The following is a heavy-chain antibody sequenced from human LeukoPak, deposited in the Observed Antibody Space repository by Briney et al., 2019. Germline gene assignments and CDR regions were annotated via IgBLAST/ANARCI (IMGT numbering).Heavy chain of an antibody. V-gene: IGHV3-7*01. CDR2: IKEDGSKK. J-gene: IGHJ6*02. Sequence: GGSLRLSCADSGFTFSSYWMSWVRQAPGKRLEWVANIKEDGSKKYYVDSVKGRFTISRDNSKNTLYLQMNSLRAEDTAVYYCAKTRYCSSTSCYAARNYYYYGMDVWGQGTTVTVSS. CDR1: GFTFSSYW. CDR3: AKTRYCSSTSCYAARNYYYYGMDV. D-gene: IGHD2-2*01.